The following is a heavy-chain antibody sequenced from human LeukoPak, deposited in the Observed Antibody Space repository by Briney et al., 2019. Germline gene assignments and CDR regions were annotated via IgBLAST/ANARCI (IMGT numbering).Heavy chain of an antibody. J-gene: IGHJ4*02. CDR1: GFTFSSYG. V-gene: IGHV3-30*18. Sequence: GRSLRLSCAASGFTFSSYGMHWVRQAPGKGLEWVAVISYDGSNKYYADSAKGRFTISRDNSKNTLYLQMNSLRAEDTAVYYCAKDLRASYYDILTGYYPQGFDYWGQGTLVTVSS. D-gene: IGHD3-9*01. CDR2: ISYDGSNK. CDR3: AKDLRASYYDILTGYYPQGFDY.